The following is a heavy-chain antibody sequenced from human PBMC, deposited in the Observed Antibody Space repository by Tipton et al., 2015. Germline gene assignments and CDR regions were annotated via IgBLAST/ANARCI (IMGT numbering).Heavy chain of an antibody. CDR1: GGSVSSGSYY. CDR3: ARDLEHGMDV. J-gene: IGHJ6*02. CDR2: ISFSDTT. Sequence: LRLSCTVSGGSVSSGSYYWSWIRQPPGKGLEWIGYISFSDTTHYSPSLKSRITISLNTSKNQFSLKMSSVTAADTAVYFCARDLEHGMDVWGQGTTVTVS. V-gene: IGHV4-61*01.